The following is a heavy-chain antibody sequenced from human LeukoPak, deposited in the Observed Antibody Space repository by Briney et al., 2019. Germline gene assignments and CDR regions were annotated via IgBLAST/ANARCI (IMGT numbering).Heavy chain of an antibody. CDR3: EARYPATNLPVVREYFQH. D-gene: IGHD2-2*01. Sequence: GGSLRLSCAASGFTFSSYAMSWVRQAPGKGLEWVSAISGSGGSTYYADSVKGGFTISRDNSKNTLYLQMNSLRAEDTAVYYCEARYPATNLPVVREYFQHWGQGTLVTVSS. CDR1: GFTFSSYA. V-gene: IGHV3-23*01. J-gene: IGHJ1*01. CDR2: ISGSGGST.